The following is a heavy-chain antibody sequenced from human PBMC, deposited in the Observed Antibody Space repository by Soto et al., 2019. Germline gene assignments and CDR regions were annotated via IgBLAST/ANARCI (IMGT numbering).Heavy chain of an antibody. D-gene: IGHD3-10*01. J-gene: IGHJ4*02. Sequence: QVQLQESGPGLVKPSQTLSLTCTVSGGSISSGGYYWSWIRQHPGKGLEWIGYIYYSGSTYYNPSLKSRVTISVDTSKNQFSLKLSSVTAADTAVYYCARGGDVYGSGSQPSQIDYWGQGTLVTVSS. CDR2: IYYSGST. V-gene: IGHV4-31*03. CDR3: ARGGDVYGSGSQPSQIDY. CDR1: GGSISSGGYY.